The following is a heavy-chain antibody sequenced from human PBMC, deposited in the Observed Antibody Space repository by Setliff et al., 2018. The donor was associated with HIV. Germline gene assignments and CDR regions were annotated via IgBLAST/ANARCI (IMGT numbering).Heavy chain of an antibody. CDR3: ARESRNDFWSGYFRTFDI. CDR2: IYYSGST. J-gene: IGHJ3*02. D-gene: IGHD3-3*01. CDR1: GGSISSGGYY. Sequence: SETLSLTCTVSGGSISSGGYYWSWIRQHPGKGLEWIGYIYYSGSTYYNPSLKSRVTISVDTSKNQFSLKLSSVTAADTAMYFCARESRNDFWSGYFRTFDIWGQGTMVTVSS. V-gene: IGHV4-31*03.